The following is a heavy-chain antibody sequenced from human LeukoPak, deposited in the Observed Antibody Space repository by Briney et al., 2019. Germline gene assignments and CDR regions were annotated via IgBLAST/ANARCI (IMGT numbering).Heavy chain of an antibody. J-gene: IGHJ4*02. V-gene: IGHV3-21*01. CDR3: ARLYDGSAYHADHFDY. D-gene: IGHD3-22*01. Sequence: GGSLRLSCAASGFTFSSYSVNWVRQAPGKGLEWVSSISSSSSYIYYADSVKGRFTISRDNAKNSLYLQMNSLRAEDTAVYYCARLYDGSAYHADHFDYWGQGTLVIVSS. CDR1: GFTFSSYS. CDR2: ISSSSSYI.